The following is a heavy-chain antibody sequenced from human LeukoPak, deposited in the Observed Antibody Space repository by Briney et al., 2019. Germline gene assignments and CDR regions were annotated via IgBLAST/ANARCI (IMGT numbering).Heavy chain of an antibody. CDR3: AKDYYDSSGYYYHPY. D-gene: IGHD3-22*01. V-gene: IGHV3-30*02. Sequence: PGGSLRLSCAASGFTFSSYGMHWVRQAPGKGLEWVAFIRYDGSNKYYADSVKGRFTISRDNSKNTLYLQMNSLRAEDTAVYYRAKDYYDSSGYYYHPYWGQGTLVTVSS. J-gene: IGHJ4*02. CDR1: GFTFSSYG. CDR2: IRYDGSNK.